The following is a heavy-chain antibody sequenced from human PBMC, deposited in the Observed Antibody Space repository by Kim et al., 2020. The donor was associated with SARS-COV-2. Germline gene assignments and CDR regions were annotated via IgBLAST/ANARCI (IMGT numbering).Heavy chain of an antibody. D-gene: IGHD3-3*01. V-gene: IGHV3-74*01. CDR2: T. J-gene: IGHJ4*02. CDR3: SRDTFGPEDS. Sequence: TNSADSVKGRFTISKDSAKNMLFLDMSSLTLEDTAVYFCSRDTFGPEDSWGQGTLVTVSS.